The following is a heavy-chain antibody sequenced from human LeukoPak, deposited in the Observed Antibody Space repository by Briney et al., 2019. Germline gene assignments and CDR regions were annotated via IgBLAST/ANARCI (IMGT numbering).Heavy chain of an antibody. CDR1: GFTFSSYN. V-gene: IGHV3-21*01. D-gene: IGHD6-6*01. CDR3: ARDLRGSSSPPDYFDY. J-gene: IGHJ4*02. CDR2: ISSSSSYI. Sequence: GGSLRLSCAASGFTFSSYNMNWVRQAPGKGLEWVSSISSSSSYIYYADSVKGRFTISRDNAKNSLYLQMNSLRAEDTAVYYCARDLRGSSSPPDYFDYWGQGTLVTVSS.